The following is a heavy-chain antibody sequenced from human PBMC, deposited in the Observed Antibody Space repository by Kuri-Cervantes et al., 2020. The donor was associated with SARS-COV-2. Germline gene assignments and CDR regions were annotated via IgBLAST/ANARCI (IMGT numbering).Heavy chain of an antibody. J-gene: IGHJ4*02. D-gene: IGHD6-19*01. Sequence: GGSLRLSCVVSGFTFSSYWMSWVCQAPGKGLEWVANIKQDGSEKNYMDSVKGQHTISRDNAKNSLYLQMSSLRVEDTAMYYCVRGGWVGPIDYWGQGTLVTVSS. CDR3: VRGGWVGPIDY. V-gene: IGHV3-7*01. CDR2: IKQDGSEK. CDR1: GFTFSSYW.